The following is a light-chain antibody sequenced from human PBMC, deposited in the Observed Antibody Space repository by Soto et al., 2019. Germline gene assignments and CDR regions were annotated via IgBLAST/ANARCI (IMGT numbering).Light chain of an antibody. CDR3: TSLTTSTTMI. Sequence: QSALTQPASVSGSPGQSITISCTGTRSDIGAYNFVSLYQQHPGEVPKLILYDVNVRPSGVSNRFSGSKSGNTASLTISGLQAEDEADYYCTSLTTSTTMIFGGGTKLTVL. V-gene: IGLV2-14*03. CDR2: DVN. J-gene: IGLJ2*01. CDR1: RSDIGAYNF.